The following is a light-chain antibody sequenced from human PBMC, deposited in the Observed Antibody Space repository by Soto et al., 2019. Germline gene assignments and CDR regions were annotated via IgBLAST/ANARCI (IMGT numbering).Light chain of an antibody. CDR1: QSISSW. V-gene: IGKV1-5*01. J-gene: IGKJ1*01. CDR2: DAS. CDR3: QQYNSYWT. Sequence: DIQMTQSPCTLSASVGDRVTITCRASQSISSWLSRYQQKPVKAPKLLIYDASSLESGVPSRFSGSGSGTEFTLTISSLQPDDFATYYCQQYNSYWTFGHGTKVDIK.